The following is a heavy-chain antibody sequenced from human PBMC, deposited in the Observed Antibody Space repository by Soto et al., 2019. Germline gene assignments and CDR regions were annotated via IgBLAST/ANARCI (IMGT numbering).Heavy chain of an antibody. CDR2: ISYDGSNK. D-gene: IGHD6-19*01. CDR1: GFTFSSYA. CDR3: ARSSGWYGLLGYYYGMDV. V-gene: IGHV3-30-3*01. Sequence: ESGGGVVQPGRSLRLSCAASGFTFSSYAMHWVRQAPGKGLEWVAVISYDGSNKYYADSVKGRFTISRDNSKNTLYLQMNSLRAEDTAVYYCARSSGWYGLLGYYYGMDVWGQGTTVTVSS. J-gene: IGHJ6*02.